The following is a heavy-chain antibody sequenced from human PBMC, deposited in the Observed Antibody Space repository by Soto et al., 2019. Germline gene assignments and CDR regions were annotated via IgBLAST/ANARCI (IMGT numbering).Heavy chain of an antibody. V-gene: IGHV4-34*01. J-gene: IGHJ4*02. CDR2: INHSGST. D-gene: IGHD3-10*01. CDR1: GGSFSGYC. CDR3: ARGRGARLWFGELLGPYYFDY. Sequence: PSETLSLTCAVYGGSFSGYCWSWIRQPPGKGLEWIGEINHSGSTNYNPSLKSRVTISVDTSKNQFSLKLSSVTAADTAVYYCARGRGARLWFGELLGPYYFDYWGQGTLVTVSS.